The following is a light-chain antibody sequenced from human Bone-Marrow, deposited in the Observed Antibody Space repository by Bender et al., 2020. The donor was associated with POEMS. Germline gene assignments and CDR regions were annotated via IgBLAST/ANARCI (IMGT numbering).Light chain of an antibody. CDR3: QSADSSRTHVL. Sequence: SSELTQPPSVSVSPGQTARISCSGDALPKQYACWYQQRPGQAPFLVIYKDTERPSGIPERFSGSSSGTTVTLTISGVQAEDEADYYCQSADSSRTHVLFGGGTKLTVL. J-gene: IGLJ2*01. CDR1: ALPKQY. CDR2: KDT. V-gene: IGLV3-25*03.